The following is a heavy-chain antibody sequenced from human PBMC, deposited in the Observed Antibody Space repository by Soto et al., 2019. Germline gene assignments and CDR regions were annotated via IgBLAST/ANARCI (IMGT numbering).Heavy chain of an antibody. J-gene: IGHJ5*02. CDR2: IYHSGST. Sequence: QVQLQESGPGLVKPSGTLSLTCAVSGGSISSSNWWSWGRQHPGKGLEWIGEIYHSGSTNYNQALKRRVTISVDKSKNQLSLKPSSVTAADTAVYYCARAPQSAAPEYNWFDPWGQGTLVTVSS. D-gene: IGHD3-10*01. V-gene: IGHV4-4*02. CDR1: GGSISSSNW. CDR3: ARAPQSAAPEYNWFDP.